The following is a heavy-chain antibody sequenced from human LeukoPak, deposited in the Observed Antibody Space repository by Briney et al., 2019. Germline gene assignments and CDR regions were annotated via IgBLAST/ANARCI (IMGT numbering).Heavy chain of an antibody. D-gene: IGHD3-10*01. CDR2: IYHSGST. CDR1: GGSISSNNW. Sequence: SSETLSLTCAVSGGSISSNNWWSWVRQPPEKGLEWIGEIYHSGSTNYNPSLKSRVTISVDKSKNQFSLKLSSVTAADTAVYYCVRDRITMIRGVSPWYLDLWGRGTLVTVSS. J-gene: IGHJ2*01. CDR3: VRDRITMIRGVSPWYLDL. V-gene: IGHV4-4*02.